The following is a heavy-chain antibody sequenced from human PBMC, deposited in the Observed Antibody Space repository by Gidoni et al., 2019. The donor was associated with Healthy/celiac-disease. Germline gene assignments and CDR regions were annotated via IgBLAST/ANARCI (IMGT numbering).Heavy chain of an antibody. J-gene: IGHJ6*02. CDR1: GYSFTSYW. D-gene: IGHD6-19*01. CDR3: ARPLKIPRGRYSSGWYEFV. CDR2: IDPSDSYT. V-gene: IGHV5-10-1*01. Sequence: EVQLVQSGAEVKKPGESLRISCKGSGYSFTSYWISWVRQMPGKGLEWMGRIDPSDSYTNYSPSFQGHVTISADKSISTAYLQWSSLKASDTAMYYCARPLKIPRGRYSSGWYEFVWGQGTTVTVSS.